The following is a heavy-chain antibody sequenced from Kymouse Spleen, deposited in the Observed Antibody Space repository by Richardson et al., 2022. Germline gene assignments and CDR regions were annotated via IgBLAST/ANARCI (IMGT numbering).Heavy chain of an antibody. J-gene: IGHJ4*02. D-gene: IGHD6-6*01. V-gene: IGHV3-30*18. CDR1: GFTFSSYG. CDR3: AKGDSSSSVDY. Sequence: QVQLVESGGGVVQPGRSLRLSCAASGFTFSSYGMHWVRQAPGKGLEWVAVISYDGSNKYYADSVKGRFTISRDNSKNTLYLQMNSLRAEDTAVYYCAKGDSSSSVDYWGQGTLVTVSS. CDR2: ISYDGSNK.